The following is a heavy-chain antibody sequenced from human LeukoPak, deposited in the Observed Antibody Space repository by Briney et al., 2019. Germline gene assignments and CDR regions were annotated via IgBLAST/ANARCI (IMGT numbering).Heavy chain of an antibody. J-gene: IGHJ6*02. Sequence: GGSLRLSCAASGFTVSSNYMSWVRQAPGKGLEWVSVIYSGGSTYYADSVKGRFTISRDNSKNSLYLQMNSLRAEDTALYYCAKDRGRGYSYGYHYYYGMDVRGQGTTVTVSS. CDR2: IYSGGST. CDR3: AKDRGRGYSYGYHYYYGMDV. D-gene: IGHD5-18*01. CDR1: GFTVSSNY. V-gene: IGHV3-53*05.